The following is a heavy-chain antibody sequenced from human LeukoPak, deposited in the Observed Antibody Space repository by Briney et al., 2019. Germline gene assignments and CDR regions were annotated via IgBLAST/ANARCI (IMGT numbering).Heavy chain of an antibody. J-gene: IGHJ4*02. CDR1: GFTFSSYS. D-gene: IGHD3-22*01. Sequence: GGSLRLSCAASGFTFSSYSMNWVRQAPGKGLEWVSSISSSSSYIYYADSVKGRFTISRDNAKNSLYLQMNSLRAEDTAVYYCASRRYYYDSSGSTDYWGQGTLVTVSS. CDR2: ISSSSSYI. V-gene: IGHV3-21*01. CDR3: ASRRYYYDSSGSTDY.